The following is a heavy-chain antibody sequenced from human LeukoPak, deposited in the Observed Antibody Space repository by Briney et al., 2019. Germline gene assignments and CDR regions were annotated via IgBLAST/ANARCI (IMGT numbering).Heavy chain of an antibody. V-gene: IGHV1-2*02. CDR2: INPNSGGT. Sequence: ASVKVSCKASGYTFTGYYMHWVRQAPGQGLEWMGWINPNSGGTNYAQKFQGRVTMTRDTSISTAYMELSRLRSDDTAVYYCAREVTMVRGVIITERYNWFDPWGQGTLVTVSS. CDR3: AREVTMVRGVIITERYNWFDP. D-gene: IGHD3-10*01. J-gene: IGHJ5*02. CDR1: GYTFTGYY.